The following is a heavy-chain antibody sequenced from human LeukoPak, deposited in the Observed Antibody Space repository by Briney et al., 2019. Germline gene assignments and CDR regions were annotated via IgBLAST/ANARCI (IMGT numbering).Heavy chain of an antibody. D-gene: IGHD1-7*01. CDR1: GGSISSGSYY. J-gene: IGHJ6*03. Sequence: PSETLSLTCTVSGGSISSGSYYWSWIRQPAGKGLEWIGRIYTSGSTNYNPSLKSRVTISVDTSKNQFSLKLSSVTAADTAVYYCARKELELRSNYYYYYMDVWGKGTTVTVSS. CDR3: ARKELELRSNYYYYYMDV. V-gene: IGHV4-61*02. CDR2: IYTSGST.